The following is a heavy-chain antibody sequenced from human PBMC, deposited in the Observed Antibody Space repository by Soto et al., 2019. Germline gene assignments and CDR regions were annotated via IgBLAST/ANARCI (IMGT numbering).Heavy chain of an antibody. CDR1: GGSISSYY. Sequence: PSETLSLTCTVSGGSISSYYWSWIRQPPGKGLEWTGYIYYSGSTNYNPSLKSRVTISVDTSKNQFSLKLSSVTAADTAVYYCARGVAAGTSSGLDWFDPWGQGTLVTVSS. D-gene: IGHD6-13*01. CDR2: IYYSGST. J-gene: IGHJ5*02. V-gene: IGHV4-59*01. CDR3: ARGVAAGTSSGLDWFDP.